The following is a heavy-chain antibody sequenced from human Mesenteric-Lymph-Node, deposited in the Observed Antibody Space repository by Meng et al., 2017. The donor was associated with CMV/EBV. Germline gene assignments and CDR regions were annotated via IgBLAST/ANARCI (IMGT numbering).Heavy chain of an antibody. J-gene: IGHJ4*02. CDR1: GFTFSSYV. V-gene: IGHV3-30*02. CDR2: TRFDGSNK. Sequence: GESLKISCAASGFTFSSYVMYWVRQAPGKGLEWVAFTRFDGSNKYYADSVKGRFTISRDISKNAVYLQMNSLRVEDTAVYYCAKEGFLFFDWHPLDYWGQGTLVTVSS. D-gene: IGHD2/OR15-2a*01. CDR3: AKEGFLFFDWHPLDY.